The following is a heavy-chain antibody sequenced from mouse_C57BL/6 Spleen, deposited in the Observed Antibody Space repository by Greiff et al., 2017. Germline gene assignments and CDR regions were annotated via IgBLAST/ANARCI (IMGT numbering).Heavy chain of an antibody. CDR3: ARHWYPFYAMDY. V-gene: IGHV1-55*01. CDR1: GYTFTSYW. Sequence: VQLQQPGAELVKPGASVKMSCKASGYTFTSYWITWVKQRPGQGLAWIGDIYPGRGSTNYNEKFKSKATLTVDTSSSTAYMQLSSLTSEDSAVYYCARHWYPFYAMDYWGQGTSVTFSS. D-gene: IGHD1-1*02. CDR2: IYPGRGST. J-gene: IGHJ4*01.